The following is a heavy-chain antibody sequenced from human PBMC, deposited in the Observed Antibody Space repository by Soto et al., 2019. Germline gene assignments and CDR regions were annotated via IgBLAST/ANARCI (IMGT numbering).Heavy chain of an antibody. J-gene: IGHJ4*02. D-gene: IGHD4-17*01. CDR2: IWYNGSNK. Sequence: GGSLRLSCAASGFTFSSYGMHWVRQAPGKGLEWVAVIWYNGSNKYYADSVKGRFTISRDNSKNTLYLQMNSLRAEDTAVYYCARDYGDFPYYFGYWGQGTLVTVSS. V-gene: IGHV3-33*01. CDR1: GFTFSSYG. CDR3: ARDYGDFPYYFGY.